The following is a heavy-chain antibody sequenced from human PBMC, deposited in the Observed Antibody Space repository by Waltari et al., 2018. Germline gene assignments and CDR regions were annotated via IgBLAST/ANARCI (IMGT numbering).Heavy chain of an antibody. CDR1: GGTFSSYA. CDR2: RRPMLGTA. CDR3: ARVGIGYYFDY. Sequence: QVQLVQSGAEVKKPGSSVKVSCKASGGTFSSYAISWVRQAPGQGLEWMGSRRPMLGTANNEQRIQGVVTITADESTSTAYMELSSLRSEDTAVYYCARVGIGYYFDYWGQGTLVTVSS. D-gene: IGHD7-27*01. J-gene: IGHJ4*02. V-gene: IGHV1-69*15.